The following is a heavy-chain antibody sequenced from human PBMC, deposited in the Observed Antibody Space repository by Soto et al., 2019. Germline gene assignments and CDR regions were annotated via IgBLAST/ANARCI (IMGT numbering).Heavy chain of an antibody. D-gene: IGHD1-26*01. CDR3: ARFFYRAGSYFLDTLYYFDY. CDR1: GFSFSSFL. CDR2: IKEDGSDK. Sequence: PGGSLRLSCAASGFSFSSFLMGWVRQAPGKGLEWVANIKEDGSDKYYVDSVEGRFTISRDNARNSVFLRMNSLRAEDTAVYYCARFFYRAGSYFLDTLYYFDYWGQGTLVTVSS. V-gene: IGHV3-7*05. J-gene: IGHJ4*02.